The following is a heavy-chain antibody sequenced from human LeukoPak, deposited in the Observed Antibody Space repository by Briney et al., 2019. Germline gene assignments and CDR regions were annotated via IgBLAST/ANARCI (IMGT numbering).Heavy chain of an antibody. D-gene: IGHD4-23*01. CDR3: PRLTGGNSEGVRY. V-gene: IGHV5-51*01. CDR2: IYPGDSDT. J-gene: IGHJ4*02. Sequence: GESLKISCKGSGYIFTNYWIAWVRQMPGKGLEWMGIIYPGDSDTRYSPSFQGQVTISADKSISTAYLQWSSLKASDTAMYYCPRLTGGNSEGVRYWGQGTLVTVS. CDR1: GYIFTNYW.